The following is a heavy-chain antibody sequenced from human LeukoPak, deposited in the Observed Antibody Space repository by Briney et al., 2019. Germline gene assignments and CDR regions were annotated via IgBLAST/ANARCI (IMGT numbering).Heavy chain of an antibody. CDR3: ARRRSSGNWFDP. V-gene: IGHV1-2*06. J-gene: IGHJ5*02. CDR1: GYTLTGYY. D-gene: IGHD6-6*01. Sequence: GASVKVSCKASGYTLTGYYMHWVRQAPGQGLEWMGRINPNSGGTNYAQKFQGRVTMTRDTSVSTAYMELSRLRSDDTAVYYCARRRSSGNWFDPWGQGTLVTVSS. CDR2: INPNSGGT.